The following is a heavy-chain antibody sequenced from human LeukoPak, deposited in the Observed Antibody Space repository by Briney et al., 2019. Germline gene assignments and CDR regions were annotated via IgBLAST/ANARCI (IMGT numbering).Heavy chain of an antibody. J-gene: IGHJ4*02. CDR3: ARGNDYGDPHLDAFDY. CDR2: INAGNGST. Sequence: ASVKVSCKASGYTFTRYAMHWVRRAPGQRLEWMGWINAGNGSTKYSQKFQGRVTITRDTSASTAYMELRSLRYEDTAVYYCARGNDYGDPHLDAFDYWGQGTLVTVSS. CDR1: GYTFTRYA. D-gene: IGHD4-17*01. V-gene: IGHV1-3*01.